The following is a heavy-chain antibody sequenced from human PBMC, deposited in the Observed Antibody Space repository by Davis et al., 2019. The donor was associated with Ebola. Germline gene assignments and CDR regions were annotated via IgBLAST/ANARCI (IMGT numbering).Heavy chain of an antibody. CDR1: GYSISSGYY. D-gene: IGHD5-24*01. J-gene: IGHJ4*02. V-gene: IGHV4-38-2*02. Sequence: SETLSLTCTVSGYSISSGYYWGWIRQPPGKGLEWIGSIYHSASTYYNPSLKSRVTISVDTSKNQFSLKLSSVTAADTAVYYRARWGGKMATNFDYWGQGTLDTVSS. CDR2: IYHSAST. CDR3: ARWGGKMATNFDY.